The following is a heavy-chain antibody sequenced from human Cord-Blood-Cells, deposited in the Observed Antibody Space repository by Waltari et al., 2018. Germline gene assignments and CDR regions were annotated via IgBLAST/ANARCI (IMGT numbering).Heavy chain of an antibody. CDR2: INHSGST. V-gene: IGHV4-34*01. D-gene: IGHD5-18*01. CDR3: ARLFLDTAMVTDYYYGMDV. J-gene: IGHJ6*02. Sequence: LEWIGEINHSGSTNYNPSLKSRVTISVDTSKNQFSLKLSSLTAADTAVYYCARLFLDTAMVTDYYYGMDVWGQGTTVTVSS.